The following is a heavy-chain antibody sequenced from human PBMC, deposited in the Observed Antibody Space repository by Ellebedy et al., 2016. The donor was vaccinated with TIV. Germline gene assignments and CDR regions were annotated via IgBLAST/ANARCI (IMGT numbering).Heavy chain of an antibody. CDR3: ARKSIVAALDY. CDR2: IIPMFGTA. J-gene: IGHJ4*02. Sequence: AASVKVSCKASGGTFSSYAISWVRQAPGQGLEWMGGIIPMFGTANYAQKFQGRVPITADESTSTAYMELSSLRSEDTAVYYCARKSIVAALDYWGQGTLVTVSS. CDR1: GGTFSSYA. D-gene: IGHD6-13*01. V-gene: IGHV1-69*13.